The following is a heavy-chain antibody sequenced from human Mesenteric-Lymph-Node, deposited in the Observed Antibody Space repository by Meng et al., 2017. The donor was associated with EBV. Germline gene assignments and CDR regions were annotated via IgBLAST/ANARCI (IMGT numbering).Heavy chain of an antibody. CDR3: ARSDYDKFDY. V-gene: IGHV4-30-4*07. D-gene: IGHD4-17*01. J-gene: IGHJ4*02. Sequence: QVQLQESGPGLVXPXXXXXLTCAVSGDSITNGAYSWSWIRQPPGKGLEWIGSIYYSGPTYYNPSLKSRVTISVDTSKNQFSLKLSSVTAADTAVYYCARSDYDKFDYWGQGTLVTVSS. CDR1: GDSITNGAYS. CDR2: IYYSGPT.